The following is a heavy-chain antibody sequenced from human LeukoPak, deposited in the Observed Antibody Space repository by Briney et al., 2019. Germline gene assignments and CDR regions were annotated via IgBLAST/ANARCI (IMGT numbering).Heavy chain of an antibody. J-gene: IGHJ4*02. CDR3: AGHHPRNTVDF. D-gene: IGHD2/OR15-2a*01. CDR1: DTSMSSYY. V-gene: IGHV4-4*07. Sequence: SETLSLTCSVSDTSMSSYYWSWIRQPAGKGLEWIGRIYTSGSTNYNPSLKSRVTISLDTSKNQFSLKLSSVTAADTAVYYCAGHHPRNTVDFWGQGTLVTVSS. CDR2: IYTSGST.